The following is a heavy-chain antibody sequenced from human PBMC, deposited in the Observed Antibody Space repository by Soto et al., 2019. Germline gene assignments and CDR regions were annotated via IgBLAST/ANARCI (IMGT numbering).Heavy chain of an antibody. Sequence: QVHLVQSGAEVKKPGASVKVSCKASGYTFTSYGITWVRQATGQGLEWMGRISAHNGHTDYAQKLQARVIVTRDTSTSTASMELRSLISDDTAVYYCARGRYGDYWGQGALVIVSS. D-gene: IGHD1-1*01. CDR3: ARGRYGDY. CDR1: GYTFTSYG. J-gene: IGHJ4*02. V-gene: IGHV1-18*01. CDR2: ISAHNGHT.